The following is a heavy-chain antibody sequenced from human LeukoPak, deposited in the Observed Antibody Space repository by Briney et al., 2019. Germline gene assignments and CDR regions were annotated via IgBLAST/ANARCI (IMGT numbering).Heavy chain of an antibody. V-gene: IGHV3-21*01. D-gene: IGHD3-22*01. CDR1: GFTFSSYS. Sequence: GGSLRLSCAAPGFTFSSYSMNWVRQAPGKGLEWVSSISSSSSYIYYADSVKGRFTISRDNAKNSLYLQMNSLRAEDTAVYYCARDGSQAWLFDFDYWGQGTLVTVSS. J-gene: IGHJ4*02. CDR2: ISSSSSYI. CDR3: ARDGSQAWLFDFDY.